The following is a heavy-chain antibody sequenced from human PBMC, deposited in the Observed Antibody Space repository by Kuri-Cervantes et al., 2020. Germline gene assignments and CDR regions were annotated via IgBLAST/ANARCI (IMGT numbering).Heavy chain of an antibody. CDR3: ARDRPWYYYDSSGYYLDY. CDR1: GGSISSYY. Sequence: SETLSLTCTVSGGSISSYYWSWIRQPPGKGLEWIGYIYYSGSTNYNPSLKSRVTISVDTSKNQFSLKLSSVTAADTAVYYCARDRPWYYYDSSGYYLDYWGQGTLVTVSS. D-gene: IGHD3-22*01. J-gene: IGHJ4*02. CDR2: IYYSGST. V-gene: IGHV4-59*12.